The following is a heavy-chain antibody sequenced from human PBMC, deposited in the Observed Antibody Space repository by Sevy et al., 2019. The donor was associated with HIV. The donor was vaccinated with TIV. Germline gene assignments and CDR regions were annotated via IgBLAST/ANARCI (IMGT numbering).Heavy chain of an antibody. Sequence: GVSLRLSCKASGFTFSSFWMQWVRQAPGKGLEWVAKIRQDGNDIYYGDSVKGRFTISRDNAKNALYLQMDGLRAEDTAVYYCARRYFDLWGQGTLVTVSS. J-gene: IGHJ4*02. V-gene: IGHV3-7*01. CDR1: GFTFSSFW. CDR2: IRQDGNDI. CDR3: ARRYFDL.